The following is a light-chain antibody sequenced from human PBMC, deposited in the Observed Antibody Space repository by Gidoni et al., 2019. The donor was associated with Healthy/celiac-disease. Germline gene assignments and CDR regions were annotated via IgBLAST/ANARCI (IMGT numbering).Light chain of an antibody. CDR1: QSISSW. CDR3: QQYNSYPWT. V-gene: IGKV1-5*01. Sequence: DIQMTQSPSTPSASVGDRVTITCRARQSISSWLAWYQQKPGKAPKLLSYDASSLESGVPSRFSGSGSGTEFTLTISSLQPDDFATYYCQQYNSYPWTFGQGTKVEIK. CDR2: DAS. J-gene: IGKJ1*01.